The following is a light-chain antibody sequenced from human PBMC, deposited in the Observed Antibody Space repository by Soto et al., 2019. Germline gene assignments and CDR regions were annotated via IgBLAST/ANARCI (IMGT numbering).Light chain of an antibody. Sequence: EIVLTQSPGTLSLSPGERATLSCRASQSVSSTYFAWYQQKPGQAPRLLIYGASSRATGIPDRFSGSGSGTDFTLTISRLEPEDSAVYYCQQYGSSPWTFGQGTRLEIK. CDR2: GAS. V-gene: IGKV3-20*01. J-gene: IGKJ5*01. CDR1: QSVSSTY. CDR3: QQYGSSPWT.